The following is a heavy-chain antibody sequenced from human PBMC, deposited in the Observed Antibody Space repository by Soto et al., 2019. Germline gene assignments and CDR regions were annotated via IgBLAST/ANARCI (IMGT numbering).Heavy chain of an antibody. J-gene: IGHJ6*02. CDR1: GYTFTNYG. V-gene: IGHV1-18*01. D-gene: IGHD6-19*01. Sequence: QVQLVQYGAEVRKPGASVKVSCKASGYTFTNYGISWVRQAPGQGLEWMGWISGFNGKTTYAQTLQGRFTMTADTSTGTAYMELRSLRSDDTAMYYCARDDDAGAVAPDVWGQGTPVTVSS. CDR2: ISGFNGKT. CDR3: ARDDDAGAVAPDV.